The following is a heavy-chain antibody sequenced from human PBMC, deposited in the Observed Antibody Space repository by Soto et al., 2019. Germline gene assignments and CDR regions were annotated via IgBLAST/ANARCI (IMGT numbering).Heavy chain of an antibody. Sequence: GGSLSLSCAASGFTFSSYAMSWVRQAPGKGLEWVSAISGSGGSTYYADSVKGRFTFSRDNSKNTLYLQMNSLRAEDTAVYYCARVRYSGYDDYYYYMDVWGKGTTVTVSS. CDR2: ISGSGGST. CDR1: GFTFSSYA. D-gene: IGHD5-12*01. J-gene: IGHJ6*03. V-gene: IGHV3-23*01. CDR3: ARVRYSGYDDYYYYMDV.